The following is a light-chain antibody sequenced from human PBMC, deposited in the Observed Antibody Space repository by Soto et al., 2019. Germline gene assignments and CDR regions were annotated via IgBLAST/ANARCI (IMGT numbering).Light chain of an antibody. CDR1: QSVSRR. CDR3: QHYGETPIT. J-gene: IGKJ5*01. V-gene: IGKV3-20*01. CDR2: GAS. Sequence: EIVLTQSPGTLSLSPGGRATLSCRASQSVSRRLAWYQHRPGQSPRLLISGASMRASGVPVRFSGSGSGTDFTLTISRLETEELAVYYCQHYGETPITVGLGTRREIK.